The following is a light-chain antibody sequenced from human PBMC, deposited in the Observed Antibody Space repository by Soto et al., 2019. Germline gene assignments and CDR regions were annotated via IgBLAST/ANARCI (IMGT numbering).Light chain of an antibody. V-gene: IGKV3-20*01. J-gene: IGKJ4*01. CDR2: GAS. CDR1: QSVSSSY. Sequence: EIVLTQSPGTLSLSPGERATLSCRASQSVSSSYLAWYQQKPGQAPRLLIYGASSRATGIPDRCSGSGSGKDFPLTSSRLEHEYFAVYYCQQYGRSPLLTFGGGTKVEIK. CDR3: QQYGRSPLLT.